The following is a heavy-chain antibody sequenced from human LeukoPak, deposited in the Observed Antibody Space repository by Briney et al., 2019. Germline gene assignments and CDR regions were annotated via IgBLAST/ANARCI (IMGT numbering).Heavy chain of an antibody. V-gene: IGHV4-4*07. CDR3: ARDDLRRYSGPRVAFDI. Sequence: PSETLSLTCTVSGGSISSYYWIWIRQPAGKGLEWIGRIYTSGSTNYNPSLKSRVTMSVDTSKNQFSLKLSSVTAADTAVYYCARDDLRRYSGPRVAFDIWGQGTMVTVSS. D-gene: IGHD5-12*01. J-gene: IGHJ3*02. CDR2: IYTSGST. CDR1: GGSISSYY.